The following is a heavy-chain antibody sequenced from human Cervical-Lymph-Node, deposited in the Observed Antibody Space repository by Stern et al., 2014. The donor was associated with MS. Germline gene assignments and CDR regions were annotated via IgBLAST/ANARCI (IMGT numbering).Heavy chain of an antibody. CDR3: ARDCRLRYFDNYGMDV. Sequence: VQLLESGPGLVKPSQTLSLTCTVSGGSISSGSYYWSWIRQPAGKGLEWIGRIYTSGSTNYNPSLKSRVTISVDTSKNHFPLKLSSVTAADTAVYYCARDCRLRYFDNYGMDVWGQGTTVTVSS. CDR2: IYTSGST. J-gene: IGHJ6*02. CDR1: GGSISSGSYY. D-gene: IGHD3-9*01. V-gene: IGHV4-61*02.